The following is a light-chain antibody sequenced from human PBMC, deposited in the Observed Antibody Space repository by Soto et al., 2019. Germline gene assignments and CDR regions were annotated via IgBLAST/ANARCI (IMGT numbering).Light chain of an antibody. J-gene: IGLJ2*01. CDR3: TSYTSGGTFVV. V-gene: IGLV2-14*03. CDR2: DVS. CDR1: SSDFRDYDY. Sequence: QSVLTQPASVSGSPGQSITISCTGASSDFRDYDYVSWYQQHPGKAPKLMIYDVSNRPSGVSIRFSGSKSGNTASLTISGLQAEDEADYYCTSYTSGGTFVVFGGGTKLTVL.